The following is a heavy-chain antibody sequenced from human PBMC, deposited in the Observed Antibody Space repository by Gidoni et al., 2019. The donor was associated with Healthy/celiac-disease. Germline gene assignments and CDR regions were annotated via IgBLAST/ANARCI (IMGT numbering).Heavy chain of an antibody. CDR3: ARELGRDWYFDL. Sequence: QVQLVASGGGVVQPGRSLRLSCAASGFPFSSYGMHWVRQAPGKGLEWVAVIWYDGSNKYYADSVKGRFTISRDNSKNTLYLQMNSLRAEDTAVYYCARELGRDWYFDLWGRGTLVTVSS. D-gene: IGHD7-27*01. J-gene: IGHJ2*01. CDR2: IWYDGSNK. V-gene: IGHV3-33*01. CDR1: GFPFSSYG.